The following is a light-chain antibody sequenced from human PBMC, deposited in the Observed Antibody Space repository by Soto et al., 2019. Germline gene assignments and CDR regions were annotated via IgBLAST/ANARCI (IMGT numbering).Light chain of an antibody. J-gene: IGLJ2*01. CDR1: SGSIASNY. V-gene: IGLV6-57*02. CDR3: QSYDSSNHVV. CDR2: EDN. Sequence: FMLTQPHSVSESPGKTVTISCTGSSGSIASNYVQWYQQRPGSAPTTVIYEDNQRPSGVPDRFSGSIESSSNSASLTISGLKTEDEADYYCQSYDSSNHVVFGGGTKVTVL.